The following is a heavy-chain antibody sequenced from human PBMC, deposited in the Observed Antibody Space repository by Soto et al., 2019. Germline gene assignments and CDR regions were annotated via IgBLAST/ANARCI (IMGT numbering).Heavy chain of an antibody. CDR3: TRGAGKGSGSYD. J-gene: IGHJ4*02. D-gene: IGHD3-10*01. V-gene: IGHV1-18*01. CDR1: GYIFTSFG. CDR2: VSTYNGNT. Sequence: QVQLVQSGAEVKKPGASVKVSCKASGYIFTSFGITWVRQAPGQGLEWMGWVSTYNGNTKYAQKLQGRVTMSTDTSTSTAYRELRSLRSDDTAVYYCTRGAGKGSGSYDWGQGTLVTVSS.